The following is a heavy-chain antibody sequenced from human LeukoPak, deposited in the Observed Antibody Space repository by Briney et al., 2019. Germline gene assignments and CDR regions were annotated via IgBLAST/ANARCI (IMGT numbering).Heavy chain of an antibody. CDR2: INPSGGST. Sequence: ASVKVSCKASGYTFIIYYIHWVRQAPGQGLEWMGIINPSGGSTSYAQKFQGRGTMTRDTSTSTVYMELSSLRSEDTAVYYCARAKQLFDYWGQGTLVTVSS. CDR1: GYTFIIYY. CDR3: ARAKQLFDY. J-gene: IGHJ4*02. D-gene: IGHD1-1*01. V-gene: IGHV1-46*01.